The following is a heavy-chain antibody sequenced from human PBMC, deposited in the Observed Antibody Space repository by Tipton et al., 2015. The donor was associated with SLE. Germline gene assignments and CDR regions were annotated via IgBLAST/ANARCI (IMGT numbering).Heavy chain of an antibody. J-gene: IGHJ4*02. D-gene: IGHD5-12*01. CDR2: IYHSGNT. CDR1: DYSISSGYY. V-gene: IGHV4-38-2*01. CDR3: ARKGVATMRY. Sequence: GLVKPSEALSLTCAVSDYSISSGYYWGWIRQPPGKGLEWIGSIYHSGNTYYNPSLKSRVTISVDTSKNQFSLKLSSVTAADTAVYYCARKGVATMRYWGQGILVTVSS.